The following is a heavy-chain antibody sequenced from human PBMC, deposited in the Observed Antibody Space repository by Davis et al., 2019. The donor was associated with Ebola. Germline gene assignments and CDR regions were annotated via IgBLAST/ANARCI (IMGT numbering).Heavy chain of an antibody. CDR3: ARGGFDY. J-gene: IGHJ4*02. CDR2: MNNDGSTI. CDR1: GFTFSSYW. Sequence: GESLKISCVASGFTFSSYWMHWVRQVPGKGLLWVSRMNNDGSTIDYADSVKGRFTISRDNAKSTLYLQMNSLRDEDTAVYYCARGGFDYWGQGTLVTVSS. V-gene: IGHV3-74*01.